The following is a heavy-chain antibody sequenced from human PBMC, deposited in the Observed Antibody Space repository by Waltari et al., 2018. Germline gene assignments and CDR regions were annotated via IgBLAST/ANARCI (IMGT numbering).Heavy chain of an antibody. CDR1: GGSISSSSYY. Sequence: QLQLQESGPGLVKPSATLSLPCTVSGGSISSSSYYWGWIRQPPGKGLEWIGSIYYSGSTYYNPSLKSRVTISVDTSKNQFSLKLSSVTAADTAVYYCARREYYFDYWGQGTLVTVSS. CDR2: IYYSGST. J-gene: IGHJ4*02. CDR3: ARREYYFDY. V-gene: IGHV4-39*01.